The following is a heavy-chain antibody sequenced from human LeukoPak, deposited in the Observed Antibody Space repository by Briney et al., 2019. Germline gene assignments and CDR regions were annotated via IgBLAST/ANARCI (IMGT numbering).Heavy chain of an antibody. J-gene: IGHJ4*02. CDR3: ARENRLTFGFDY. Sequence: ASVKVSCKASGYTFTSYYMHWVRQAPGQGLEWMGIINPSGGSTSYAQKFQGRVTITRDTSASTAYMELSSLRSEDTAVYYCARENRLTFGFDYWGQGTLVTVSS. CDR1: GYTFTSYY. V-gene: IGHV1-46*01. D-gene: IGHD3/OR15-3a*01. CDR2: INPSGGST.